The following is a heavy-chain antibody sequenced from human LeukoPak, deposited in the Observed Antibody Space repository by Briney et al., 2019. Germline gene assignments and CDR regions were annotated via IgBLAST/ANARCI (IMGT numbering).Heavy chain of an antibody. CDR1: GYTFTSYG. CDR2: ISAYNGNT. CDR3: ARDLADKQLNIAFY. V-gene: IGHV1-18*04. J-gene: IGHJ4*02. D-gene: IGHD2/OR15-2a*01. Sequence: ASVKVSCMASGYTFTSYGISWVRQAPGQGLEWMGWISAYNGNTNYAQRLQGRVTMTTDTSTSTAYMELRSLRSDDTAVYYCARDLADKQLNIAFYWGQGTLVTVSS.